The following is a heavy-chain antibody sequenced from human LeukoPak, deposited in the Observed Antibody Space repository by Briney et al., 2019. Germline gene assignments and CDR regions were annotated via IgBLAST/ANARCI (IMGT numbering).Heavy chain of an antibody. CDR3: AGGYCSGGSCIDAFDI. Sequence: PGGSLRLSCAASRFTVSSNYMSWVRQAPGKGLEWVSVIYSGGSTYYADSVKGRFTISRDNSKNTLYLQMNSLRAEDTAMYYCAGGYCSGGSCIDAFDIWGQGTMVTVSS. CDR1: RFTVSSNY. V-gene: IGHV3-66*01. J-gene: IGHJ3*02. CDR2: IYSGGST. D-gene: IGHD2-15*01.